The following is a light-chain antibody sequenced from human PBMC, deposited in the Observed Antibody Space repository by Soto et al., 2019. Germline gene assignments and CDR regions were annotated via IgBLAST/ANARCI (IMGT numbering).Light chain of an antibody. V-gene: IGKV3-11*01. CDR2: DAS. J-gene: IGKJ4*01. CDR3: QQRSSWPLT. CDR1: QSVSSY. Sequence: EIVLTQSPATLSLPPGERAPLSCRASQSVSSYLAWYQQKPGQAPRLLIYDASNRATGIPARFSGSGSGTDFTLTISSLEPEDFAAYYCQQRSSWPLTFGGGTKVDI.